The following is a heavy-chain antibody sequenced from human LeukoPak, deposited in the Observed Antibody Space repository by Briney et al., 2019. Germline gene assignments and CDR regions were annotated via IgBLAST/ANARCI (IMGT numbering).Heavy chain of an antibody. CDR3: ARDKLDGYNSWEGVNLTYFDY. D-gene: IGHD5-24*01. V-gene: IGHV6-1*01. J-gene: IGHJ4*02. Sequence: SQTLSLTCAISGDSVSSNSAAWNWIRQSPSRGLEWLGRTYYRSKWYNDYAVSVKSRITINPDTSKNQFSLQLNSVTPEDTAVYYCARDKLDGYNSWEGVNLTYFDYWGQGTLVTVSS. CDR1: GDSVSSNSAA. CDR2: TYYRSKWYN.